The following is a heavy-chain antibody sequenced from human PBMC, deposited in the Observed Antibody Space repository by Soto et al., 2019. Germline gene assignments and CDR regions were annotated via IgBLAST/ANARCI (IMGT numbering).Heavy chain of an antibody. J-gene: IGHJ6*02. CDR2: IYHSGST. Sequence: SETLSLTCAVSGGSISSSNWWSWVRQPPGXGLEWIGEIYHSGSTNYNPSLKSRVTISVDKSKNQFSLKLSSVTAADTAVYYCARERVLRYFDWLLYYGMDVWGQGTTVTVSS. CDR1: GGSISSSNW. D-gene: IGHD3-9*01. V-gene: IGHV4-4*02. CDR3: ARERVLRYFDWLLYYGMDV.